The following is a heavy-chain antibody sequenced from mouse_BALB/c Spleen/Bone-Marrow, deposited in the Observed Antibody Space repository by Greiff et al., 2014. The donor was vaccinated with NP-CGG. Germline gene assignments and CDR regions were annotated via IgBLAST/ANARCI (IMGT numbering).Heavy chain of an antibody. Sequence: EVKLMESGPGLVKPSQSLSLTCTVTGYSITSDYAWNWIRQFPGNKLEWMGYISYSGSTSYNPSLKSRISITRDTSKNQFFLQLNSVTTEDTATYYCTRRRYGSVYAMDYWGQGTLVTVSS. CDR2: ISYSGST. J-gene: IGHJ4*01. CDR3: TRRRYGSVYAMDY. D-gene: IGHD2-10*02. CDR1: GYSITSDYA. V-gene: IGHV3-2*02.